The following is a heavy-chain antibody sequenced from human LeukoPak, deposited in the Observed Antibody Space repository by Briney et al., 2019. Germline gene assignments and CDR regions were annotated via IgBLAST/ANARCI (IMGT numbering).Heavy chain of an antibody. CDR2: MHYSGSA. CDR3: ARGNGEYAYGYYFDY. Sequence: SETLSLTCTVSGGSLSPYYWGWIRQPPGKGLEFIGFMHYSGSANYHPSPKSRVSISLDTSKNQFSLNLSSVTAADTAMYFCARGNGEYAYGYYFDYWGQGSLVTVSS. J-gene: IGHJ4*02. D-gene: IGHD2-8*01. CDR1: GGSLSPYY. V-gene: IGHV4-59*01.